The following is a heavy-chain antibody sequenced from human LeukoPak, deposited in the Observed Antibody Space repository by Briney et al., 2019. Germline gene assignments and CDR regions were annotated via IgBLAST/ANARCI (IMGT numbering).Heavy chain of an antibody. J-gene: IGHJ4*02. D-gene: IGHD3-10*01. V-gene: IGHV4-39*07. CDR3: ARGGYYYGSGSYYWVY. CDR2: IYYSGST. CDR1: GGSISSSSYY. Sequence: SETLSLTCTVSGGSISSSSYYWGWIRQPPGKGLEWIGSIYYSGSTYYNPSLKSRVTISVDTSKNQFSLKLSSVTAADTAVYYCARGGYYYGSGSYYWVYWGQGTLVTVSS.